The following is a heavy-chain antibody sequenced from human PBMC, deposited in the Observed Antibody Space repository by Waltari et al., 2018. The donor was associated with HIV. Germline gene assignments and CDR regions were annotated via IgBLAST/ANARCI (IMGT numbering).Heavy chain of an antibody. D-gene: IGHD1-1*01. V-gene: IGHV1-2*02. CDR3: ARRNDPPVCFKPTRYFDM. Sequence: LVQSGAEFGKPGASVRVSCKAYGYTFTGYYVHWVRQAPGRGLEWTGGDKPHTGGSTVARDVRGRVPLSSATYVETAYMTLPRLTVNDTAMYFCARRNDPPVCFKPTRYFDMWGQGTPVTVSS. CDR2: DKPHTGGS. J-gene: IGHJ4*02. CDR1: GYTFTGYY.